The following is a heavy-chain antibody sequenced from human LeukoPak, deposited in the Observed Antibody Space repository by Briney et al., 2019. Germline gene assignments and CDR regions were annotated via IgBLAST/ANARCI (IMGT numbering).Heavy chain of an antibody. Sequence: PGGSLRLSCAGSGFSISSYSMNWVRQAPGKGLEWVASISSESTYIYYGDSVKGRFTISRDNAKNSLSLQMNGLRAEDTAVYYCARHKIQSWERRDAFDIWGQGTIITVSS. D-gene: IGHD5-18*01. CDR3: ARHKIQSWERRDAFDI. V-gene: IGHV3-21*01. J-gene: IGHJ3*02. CDR1: GFSISSYS. CDR2: ISSESTYI.